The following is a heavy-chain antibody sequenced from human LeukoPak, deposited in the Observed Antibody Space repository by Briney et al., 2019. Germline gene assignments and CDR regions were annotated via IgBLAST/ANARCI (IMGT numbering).Heavy chain of an antibody. D-gene: IGHD6-19*01. J-gene: IGHJ4*02. CDR1: GFTVSSNY. Sequence: PGGSLRLSCAASGFTVSSNYMSWVRQAPGKGLEWVSVIYSGGSTYYADSVKGRFTISRDNSKNTLYLQMNSLRAEDTAVYYCAKGRYSSGWYFDYWGQGTLVTVSS. V-gene: IGHV3-53*01. CDR2: IYSGGST. CDR3: AKGRYSSGWYFDY.